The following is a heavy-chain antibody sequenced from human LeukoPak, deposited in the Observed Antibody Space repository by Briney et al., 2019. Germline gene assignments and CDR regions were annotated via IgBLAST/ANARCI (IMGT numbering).Heavy chain of an antibody. CDR1: GGSISSGSCY. D-gene: IGHD3-3*01. CDR3: ARDVARLNYDFWSGQAKRGDAFDI. V-gene: IGHV4-61*02. CDR2: IYTSGST. Sequence: SETLSLTCTVSGGSISSGSCYWSWIRQPAGKGLEWTGRIYTSGSTNYNPSLKSRVTISVDTSKNQFSLKLSSVTAADTAVYYCARDVARLNYDFWSGQAKRGDAFDIWGQGTMVTVSS. J-gene: IGHJ3*02.